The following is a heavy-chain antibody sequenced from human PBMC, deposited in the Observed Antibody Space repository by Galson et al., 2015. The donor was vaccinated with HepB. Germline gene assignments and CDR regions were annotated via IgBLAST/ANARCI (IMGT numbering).Heavy chain of an antibody. V-gene: IGHV3-23*01. Sequence: SLRLSCAASGFTFSNYAMSWVRQARGKGLEWVPTISASGADTKYAESVNGRFTISRDNANNTLSLQMTSPRDEDTALYFCAKGRYASRSHFDSWGQGALVTVSS. J-gene: IGHJ4*02. CDR1: GFTFSNYA. D-gene: IGHD3-16*01. CDR2: ISASGADT. CDR3: AKGRYASRSHFDS.